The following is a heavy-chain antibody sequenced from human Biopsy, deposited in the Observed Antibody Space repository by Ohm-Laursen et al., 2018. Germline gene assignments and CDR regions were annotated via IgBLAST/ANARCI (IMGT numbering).Heavy chain of an antibody. Sequence: SLRLSCTASGFAFSDYSMSWVRQAPGKGLEWVSSVTTTSSYIYYADSVKGRFTISRDNAKNSLYLQMNSLRAEDTAVYYCARGGAGGGDYWGQGTLVTVSS. D-gene: IGHD2-15*01. CDR2: VTTTSSYI. CDR1: GFAFSDYS. J-gene: IGHJ4*02. V-gene: IGHV3-21*01. CDR3: ARGGAGGGDY.